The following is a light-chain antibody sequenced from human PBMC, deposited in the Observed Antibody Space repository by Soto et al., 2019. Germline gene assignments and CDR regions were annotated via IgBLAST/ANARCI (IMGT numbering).Light chain of an antibody. CDR2: AAS. CDR1: QGISNY. V-gene: IGKV1-27*01. J-gene: IGKJ3*01. CDR3: QKYNSAPRT. Sequence: DIQMTQSPSSLSASVGDRVTITCRASQGISNYLAWYQQKPGSVPKLLIYAASTLQSGVPSRFSGSGSGTYFTLTISSLQPEDVATYDCQKYNSAPRTFGAGTKVDIK.